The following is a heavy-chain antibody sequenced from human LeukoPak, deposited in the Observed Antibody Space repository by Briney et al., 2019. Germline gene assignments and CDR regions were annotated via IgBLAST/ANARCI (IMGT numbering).Heavy chain of an antibody. Sequence: SGPTLVNPTQTLTLTCTFSGFSLCTSGVGVGWIRQPPAKALEWLALIYWDDDKRYSPSLKSRLTITKDTSKNQVVLTMTNMDPVDTATYYCAHRLSSSGYYYDAFDIWGQGTMVTVSS. CDR2: IYWDDDK. D-gene: IGHD3-22*01. CDR1: GFSLCTSGVG. J-gene: IGHJ3*02. CDR3: AHRLSSSGYYYDAFDI. V-gene: IGHV2-5*02.